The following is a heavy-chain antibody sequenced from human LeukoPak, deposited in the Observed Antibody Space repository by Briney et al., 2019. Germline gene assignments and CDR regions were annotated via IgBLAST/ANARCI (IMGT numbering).Heavy chain of an antibody. D-gene: IGHD5-18*01. J-gene: IGHJ4*02. CDR2: ITYGSDTI. V-gene: IGHV3-48*04. CDR1: GFYFGGHA. CDR3: VNWDTAMVTEIDY. Sequence: GGSLRLSCVASGFYFGGHAMHWLRQAPGKGLEWVAYITYGSDTIFYADSVKGRFTISRDNAKNSLYLQMNSLRAEDTAVYYCVNWDTAMVTEIDYWGQGTLVTVSS.